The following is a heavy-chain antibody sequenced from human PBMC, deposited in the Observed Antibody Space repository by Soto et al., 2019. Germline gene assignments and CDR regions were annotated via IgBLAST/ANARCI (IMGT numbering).Heavy chain of an antibody. Sequence: ASVKVSCKASGYTFSSFYMHWVRQAPGQGLEWMGWINPNSGGTKSAEKFQGRVTMTRDTSISTAYMELSRLTSDDTAVYYCASAAVTGTAGLDFWGQGTQVTSPQ. CDR2: INPNSGGT. J-gene: IGHJ4*02. CDR1: GYTFSSFY. CDR3: ASAAVTGTAGLDF. D-gene: IGHD6-19*01. V-gene: IGHV1-2*02.